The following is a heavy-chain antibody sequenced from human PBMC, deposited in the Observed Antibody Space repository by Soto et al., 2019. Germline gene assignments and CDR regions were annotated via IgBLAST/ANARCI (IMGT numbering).Heavy chain of an antibody. CDR1: GGSISSGGYS. D-gene: IGHD1-1*01. CDR3: ARDQLEGNWFDP. Sequence: QLQLQESGSGLVRPSQTLSLTCAVSGGSISSGGYSWNWIRQPPGKGLECIGYIYPSGSTLYNPPLKSRVTITVDKSKNHYSLKLTSVTAADTAVYYCARDQLEGNWFDPWGQGTLVTVSS. CDR2: IYPSGST. V-gene: IGHV4-30-2*01. J-gene: IGHJ5*02.